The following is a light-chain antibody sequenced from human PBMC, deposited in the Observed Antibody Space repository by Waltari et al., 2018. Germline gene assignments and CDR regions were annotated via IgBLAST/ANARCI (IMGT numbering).Light chain of an antibody. J-gene: IGLJ3*02. Sequence: QLGLTQSPSASASLGASVKLTCTLSSGHSSNIIAWLQQQPGKGPRYLTKVNSDGSHRKGDEIPVRFSGSGSGAERYLTITSLQSEDEADYYCETGGHGTWVFGGGTKLTVL. CDR3: ETGGHGTWV. CDR1: SGHSSNI. V-gene: IGLV4-69*01. CDR2: VNSDGSH.